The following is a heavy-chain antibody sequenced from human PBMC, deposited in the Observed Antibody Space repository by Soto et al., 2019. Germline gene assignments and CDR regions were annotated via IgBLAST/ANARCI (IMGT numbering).Heavy chain of an antibody. Sequence: PSETLSLTCTVSGGSISSGGYYWSWIRQHPGKGLEWIGYIYYSGSTYYNPSLKSRVTISVDTSKNQFSLKLSSVTAADTAVYYCARVKAIFGVVTTAYNWFDPWGQGTLVTVS. CDR1: GGSISSGGYY. CDR2: IYYSGST. CDR3: ARVKAIFGVVTTAYNWFDP. V-gene: IGHV4-31*03. J-gene: IGHJ5*02. D-gene: IGHD3-3*01.